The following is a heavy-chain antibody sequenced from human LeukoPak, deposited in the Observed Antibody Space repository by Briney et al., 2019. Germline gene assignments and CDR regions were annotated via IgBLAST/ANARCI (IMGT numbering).Heavy chain of an antibody. Sequence: ASVKVSCKASGGTFSSYAISWVRQAPGQGLEWMGGIIPIFGTANYAQKFQGRVTITADESTGTAYMELSSLRSEDTAVYYCARYDATVTRGFDYWGQGTLVTVSS. CDR2: IIPIFGTA. V-gene: IGHV1-69*13. CDR3: ARYDATVTRGFDY. D-gene: IGHD4-17*01. J-gene: IGHJ4*02. CDR1: GGTFSSYA.